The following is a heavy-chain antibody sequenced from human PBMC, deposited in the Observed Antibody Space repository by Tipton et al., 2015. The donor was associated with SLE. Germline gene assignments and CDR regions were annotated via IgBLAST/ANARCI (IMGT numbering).Heavy chain of an antibody. V-gene: IGHV3-11*04. D-gene: IGHD2-15*01. J-gene: IGHJ3*02. CDR1: GGSFSGYY. CDR2: ISSSSSTI. CDR3: ARGGQGGAFDI. Sequence: LSLTCAVYGGSFSGYYWSWVRQAPGKGLEWVSYISSSSSTIYYADSVKGRFTISRDNAKNSLYLQMNSLRAEDTAVYYCARGGQGGAFDIWGQGTMVTVSS.